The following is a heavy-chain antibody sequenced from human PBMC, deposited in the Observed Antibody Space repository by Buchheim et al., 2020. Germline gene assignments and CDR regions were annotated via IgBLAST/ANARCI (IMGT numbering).Heavy chain of an antibody. CDR1: GFSFSKHA. CDR2: ISYDGRHE. Sequence: QVQLVESGGGVVQPGRSLRLSCGASGFSFSKHAIHWVRQAPGKGLEWVAVISYDGRHEYYADFVKGRFAISRDNSKKKRYLQMNSLRIEDTAVYYCASDGGGYGDPRVIKYYFEYWGQGTL. V-gene: IGHV3-30*09. J-gene: IGHJ4*02. CDR3: ASDGGGYGDPRVIKYYFEY. D-gene: IGHD4-17*01.